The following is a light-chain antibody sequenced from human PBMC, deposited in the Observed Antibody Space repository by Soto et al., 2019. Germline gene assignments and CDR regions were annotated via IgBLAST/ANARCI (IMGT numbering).Light chain of an antibody. CDR1: QSISRW. Sequence: DIQMTQSPSTLSASVGDRVTLTCRARQSISRWLAWYQQKPGKAPKLLIYDASILESGVPSRFSGSGPGTEFTLTISSLQPDDLATYYCQQYNSYRTFGQGTKVEIK. J-gene: IGKJ1*01. CDR2: DAS. CDR3: QQYNSYRT. V-gene: IGKV1-5*01.